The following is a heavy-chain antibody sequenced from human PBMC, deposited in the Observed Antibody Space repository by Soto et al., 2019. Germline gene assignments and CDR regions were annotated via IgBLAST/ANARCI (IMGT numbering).Heavy chain of an antibody. V-gene: IGHV3-48*02. CDR3: AIGIPPHIVVVTDHGMDV. Sequence: GGSLRLSCAASGFTFSSYSMNWVRQAPGKGLEWVSYISSSSSTIYYADSVKGRFTISRDNAKNSLYLQMNSLRDEDTAVYYCAIGIPPHIVVVTDHGMDVWGQGTTVTVSS. CDR2: ISSSSSTI. D-gene: IGHD2-21*02. J-gene: IGHJ6*02. CDR1: GFTFSSYS.